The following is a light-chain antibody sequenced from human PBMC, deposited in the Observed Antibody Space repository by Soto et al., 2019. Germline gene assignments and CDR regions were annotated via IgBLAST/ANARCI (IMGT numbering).Light chain of an antibody. J-gene: IGLJ1*01. CDR3: GTWDSSLTAAV. CDR2: DNN. Sequence: QSVLTQPPSVSAAPGQKVTISCSGSSSNIGYNSVSWYQQLPGTAPKLLIYDNNKRPSGIPDRFSASKSGTSVDLGITGIQTGDEADYFCGTWDSSLTAAVFGTGTKLTVL. V-gene: IGLV1-51*01. CDR1: SSNIGYNS.